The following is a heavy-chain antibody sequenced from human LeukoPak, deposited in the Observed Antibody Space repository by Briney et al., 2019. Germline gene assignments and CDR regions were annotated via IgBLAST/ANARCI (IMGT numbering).Heavy chain of an antibody. J-gene: IGHJ4*02. CDR3: ARLRHGAYYFDY. CDR2: ISWNSGSI. D-gene: IGHD3-16*01. Sequence: GGSLRLSCAAPGFTFDDYAMHWVRQAPGKGLEWVSGISWNSGSIGYADSVKGRFTISRDNAKNSLYLQMNSLRAEDTALYYCARLRHGAYYFDYWGQGTLVTVSS. CDR1: GFTFDDYA. V-gene: IGHV3-9*01.